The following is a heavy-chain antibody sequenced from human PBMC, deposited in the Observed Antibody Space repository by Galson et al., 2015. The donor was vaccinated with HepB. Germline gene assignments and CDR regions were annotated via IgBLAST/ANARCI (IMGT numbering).Heavy chain of an antibody. D-gene: IGHD6-19*01. Sequence: SLRLSCAASGFTFSSYAMHWVRQAPGKGLEWVAVISYDGSNKYYADSVKGRFTISRDNSKNTLYLQMNSLRAEDTAVYYCARGIAVAATRGMKFDYWGQGTLVTVSS. V-gene: IGHV3-30*04. J-gene: IGHJ4*02. CDR2: ISYDGSNK. CDR1: GFTFSSYA. CDR3: ARGIAVAATRGMKFDY.